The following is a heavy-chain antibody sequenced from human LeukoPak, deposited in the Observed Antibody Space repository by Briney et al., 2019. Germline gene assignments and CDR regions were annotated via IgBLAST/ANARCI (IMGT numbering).Heavy chain of an antibody. Sequence: GGSLRLSCAFSGFSFTQIGMGWVRQAPGKGLEWVAAIGGGGSDTKYTDSVQGRFTLSRDISRNTLVLQMDSLRAEDTAVYFCTKDVFHWAFDVWGPGTLVTVSS. J-gene: IGHJ3*01. CDR2: IGGGGSDT. V-gene: IGHV3-23*01. CDR3: TKDVFHWAFDV. D-gene: IGHD3-9*01. CDR1: GFSFTQIG.